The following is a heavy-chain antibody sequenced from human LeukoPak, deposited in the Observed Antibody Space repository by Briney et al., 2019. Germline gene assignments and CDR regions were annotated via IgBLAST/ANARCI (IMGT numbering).Heavy chain of an antibody. D-gene: IGHD2-15*01. CDR1: RFIFSDYA. J-gene: IGHJ5*02. V-gene: IGHV3-7*01. CDR3: ARGISPDP. CDR2: IKHDGSEK. Sequence: GGSLRLSCAASRFIFSDYAMSWVRQAPGKGLEWVANIKHDGSEKYYVDSVKGRFSISRDNAKNSLYLQMNSLRAEDTAIYYCARGISPDPWGQGTLVTVSS.